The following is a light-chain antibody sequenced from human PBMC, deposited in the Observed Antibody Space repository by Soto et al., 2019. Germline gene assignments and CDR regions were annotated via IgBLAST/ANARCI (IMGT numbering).Light chain of an antibody. V-gene: IGKV3-20*01. CDR1: QSIISRY. J-gene: IGKJ3*01. Sequence: EIVLTQSPGTLSLSPGERATLSCRASQSIISRYLAWYQQKPGQAPRLLIYGASSRATGIPDRFSGSGSGTDFTLTISRLEPEDFAVYYCQQFGSSPGFTFGPGTIVDIK. CDR3: QQFGSSPGFT. CDR2: GAS.